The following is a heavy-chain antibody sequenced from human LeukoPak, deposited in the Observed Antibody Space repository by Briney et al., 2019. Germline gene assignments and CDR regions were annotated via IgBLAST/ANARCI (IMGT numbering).Heavy chain of an antibody. Sequence: GGSLRLSCTASGFIFSGSWMAWIRPAPGKGLEWVAIIKKDGSEKYYVDSMKGRFTISRDNAKNSLFLQMNSLRAEDTAVYYCARRYFDYWGQGTLVTVSS. CDR2: IKKDGSEK. CDR1: GFIFSGSW. J-gene: IGHJ4*02. V-gene: IGHV3-7*03. CDR3: ARRYFDY.